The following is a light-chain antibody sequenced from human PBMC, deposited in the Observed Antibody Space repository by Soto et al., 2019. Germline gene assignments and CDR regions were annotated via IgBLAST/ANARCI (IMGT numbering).Light chain of an antibody. J-gene: IGKJ1*01. CDR3: QQYGSSRT. V-gene: IGKV3-20*01. CDR1: QTVRNNY. Sequence: EFVLTQSPGTLSLSPGERATLSCRASQTVRNNYLAWYQQKPGQAPRLLIYGASSRATGIPDRFSGSGSGTEFTLTISSLQSEDFAVYYCQQYGSSRTFGQGTKVDIK. CDR2: GAS.